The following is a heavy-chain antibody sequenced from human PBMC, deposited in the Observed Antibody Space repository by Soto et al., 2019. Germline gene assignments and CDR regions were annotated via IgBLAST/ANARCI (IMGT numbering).Heavy chain of an antibody. CDR3: ARDYDSSGYPDY. CDR2: INPNSGGT. CDR1: GYTFTGYY. Sequence: GASVKVSCKASGYTFTGYYMHWVRQAPGQGLEWMGWINPNSGGTNYAQKFQGWVTMTRDTSISTAYMELSRLRSDDTAAYYCARDYDSSGYPDYWGQGTLVTVSS. V-gene: IGHV1-2*04. J-gene: IGHJ4*02. D-gene: IGHD3-22*01.